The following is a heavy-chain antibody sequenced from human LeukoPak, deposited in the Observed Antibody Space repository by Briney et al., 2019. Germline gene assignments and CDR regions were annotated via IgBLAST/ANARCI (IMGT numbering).Heavy chain of an antibody. D-gene: IGHD3-3*01. CDR1: W. Sequence: WIGXVRXXXGKGLEWMGIIYPGDSDTRYSPSFQGQVTISADKSISTASLQWSSLKASDTAMYYCARLPYYDFWSGDDYWGQGTLVTVSS. CDR2: IYPGDSDT. CDR3: ARLPYYDFWSGDDY. J-gene: IGHJ4*02. V-gene: IGHV5-51*01.